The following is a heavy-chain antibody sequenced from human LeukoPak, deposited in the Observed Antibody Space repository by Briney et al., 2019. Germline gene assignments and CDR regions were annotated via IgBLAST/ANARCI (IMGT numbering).Heavy chain of an antibody. Sequence: GGSLRLSCAVSGITLSNYGMSWVRQAPGKGLEWVAGISGSGGSTNYADSVKGRFTISRDSPRNTLFLQMNSLRAEDTAVYFCAKRGVVIRVILVGFHREAYYFDSWGQGALVIVSS. CDR1: GITLSNYG. CDR3: AKRGVVIRVILVGFHREAYYFDS. D-gene: IGHD2-21*01. J-gene: IGHJ4*02. CDR2: ISGSGGST. V-gene: IGHV3-23*01.